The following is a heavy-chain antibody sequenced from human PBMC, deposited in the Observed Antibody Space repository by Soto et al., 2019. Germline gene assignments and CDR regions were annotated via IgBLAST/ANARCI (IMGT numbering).Heavy chain of an antibody. CDR3: ARGHRSYDSSGYYDY. Sequence: QVQLQESGPGLVKPSETLSLTCTVSGGSISSYYWSWIRQPPGKGLEWIGYIYYSGSTNYNPSLKSRVIISVDTSKNQFSLKLSSVTAADTAVYYCARGHRSYDSSGYYDYWGQGTLVTVSS. CDR1: GGSISSYY. J-gene: IGHJ4*02. D-gene: IGHD3-22*01. V-gene: IGHV4-59*01. CDR2: IYYSGST.